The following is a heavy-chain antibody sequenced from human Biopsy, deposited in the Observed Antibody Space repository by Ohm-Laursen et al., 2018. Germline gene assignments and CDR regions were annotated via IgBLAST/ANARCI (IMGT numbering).Heavy chain of an antibody. J-gene: IGHJ4*02. CDR2: INHSGST. CDR3: ARRGSGGRSFDH. V-gene: IGHV4-34*01. Sequence: SETLSLTCPVYGGSFSGYYWSWIRQPPGKGLEWIGEINHSGSTNYNPSLKSRVTISVDTSKNQFSLNLSSVTAADTAVYYCARRGSGGRSFDHWGQGTLVTVSS. D-gene: IGHD2-15*01. CDR1: GGSFSGYY.